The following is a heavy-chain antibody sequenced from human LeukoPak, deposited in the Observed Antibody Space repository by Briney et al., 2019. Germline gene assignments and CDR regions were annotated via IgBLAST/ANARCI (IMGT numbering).Heavy chain of an antibody. CDR3: ARAKGYCSTTSCYTFDY. J-gene: IGHJ4*02. V-gene: IGHV3-64*01. CDR1: GFSFSSYA. D-gene: IGHD2-2*02. Sequence: PGGSLRLSCAASGFSFSSYAMHWVRQAPGKGLEYVSGISSNGGSTYYANSVKGRFTISRDNSKNTLNLQMGSLRAEDMAVYHCARAKGYCSTTSCYTFDYWGQGTLVTVSS. CDR2: ISSNGGST.